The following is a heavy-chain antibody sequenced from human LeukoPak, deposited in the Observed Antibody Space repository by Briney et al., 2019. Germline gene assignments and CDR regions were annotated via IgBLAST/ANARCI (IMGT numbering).Heavy chain of an antibody. CDR3: ARRYSSGWASDY. D-gene: IGHD6-19*01. J-gene: IGHJ4*02. Sequence: SETLSLTCTVSGGTISSYYWNWIRQPPGKGLEWIGYIHSSGSTKYNPSLKSRVTISVDTSKNQFSLKLSSVTAADTAVYYCARRYSSGWASDYWGQGTLVTVSS. V-gene: IGHV4-59*08. CDR1: GGTISSYY. CDR2: IHSSGST.